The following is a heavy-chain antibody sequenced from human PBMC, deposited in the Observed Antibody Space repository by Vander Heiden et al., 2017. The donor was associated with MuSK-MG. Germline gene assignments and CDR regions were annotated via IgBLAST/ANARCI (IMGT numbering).Heavy chain of an antibody. D-gene: IGHD1-1*01. CDR2: IYYRGIN. CDR1: GGSISSSSSYY. V-gene: IGHV4-39*01. CDR3: ATNYNWNDY. Sequence: QLQLQESGPGLVKPSETLSLTCTVSGGSISSSSSYYWAGIRQPPGKGLEWIVAIYYRGINQYNPSLKSRLTISIDTSKNQFSLNLISVTAADTAVYYCATNYNWNDYWGQGTLVTVSS. J-gene: IGHJ4*02.